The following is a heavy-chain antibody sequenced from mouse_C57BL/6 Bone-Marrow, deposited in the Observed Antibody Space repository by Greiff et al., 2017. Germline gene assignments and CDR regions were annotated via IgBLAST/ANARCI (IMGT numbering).Heavy chain of an antibody. CDR3: ARDYGSSYEVDY. J-gene: IGHJ2*01. CDR2: INPNNGGT. D-gene: IGHD1-1*01. Sequence: EVQLQQSGPELVKPGASVKISCKASGYTFTDYYMNWVKQSHGKSLEWIGDINPNNGGTSYNQKFKGKATLTVDKSSSTAYMELSSLTSEDSAVYYCARDYGSSYEVDYWGQGTTLTVSS. V-gene: IGHV1-26*01. CDR1: GYTFTDYY.